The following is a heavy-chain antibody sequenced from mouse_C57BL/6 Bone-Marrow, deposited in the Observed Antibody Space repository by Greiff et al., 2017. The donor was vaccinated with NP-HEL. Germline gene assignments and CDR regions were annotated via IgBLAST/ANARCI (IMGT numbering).Heavy chain of an antibody. CDR1: GYTFTSYW. Sequence: QVQLQQPGAELVKPGASVKLSCKASGYTFTSYWMHWVKQRPGQGLEWIGMIHPNSGSTNYNEKFKSKATLTVDKSSSTAYMQLSSLTSEDSAVYYCARYGYCAWFAYWGQGTLVTVSA. V-gene: IGHV1-64*01. CDR2: IHPNSGST. D-gene: IGHD2-2*01. CDR3: ARYGYCAWFAY. J-gene: IGHJ3*01.